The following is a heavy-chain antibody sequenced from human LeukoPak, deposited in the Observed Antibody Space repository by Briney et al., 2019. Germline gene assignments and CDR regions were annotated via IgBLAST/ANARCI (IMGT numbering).Heavy chain of an antibody. CDR2: IIPIFGTA. J-gene: IGHJ4*02. CDR1: GGTFSSYA. CDR3: ARGAGSSGWLGFDY. Sequence: SVKVSCKASGGTFSSYAISWVRQAPGQGLEWMGGIIPIFGTANYAQKFQGRVTITADESTSTAYMELGSLRSEDTAVYYCARGAGSSGWLGFDYWGQGTLVTVSS. D-gene: IGHD6-19*01. V-gene: IGHV1-69*13.